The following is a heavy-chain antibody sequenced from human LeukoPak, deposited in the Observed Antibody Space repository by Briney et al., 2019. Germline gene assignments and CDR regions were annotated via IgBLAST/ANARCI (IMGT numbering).Heavy chain of an antibody. J-gene: IGHJ4*02. CDR2: ISSSSSYI. CDR3: ARVVSAGDIDY. Sequence: GGSLRLSCAASGFTFSSYSMNWVRQAPGKGLEWVSSISSSSSYIYYADSVKGRFTISRDNAKNSLYLQMNSLRAEDTAVYYCARVVSAGDIDYWGQGTLVTVSS. D-gene: IGHD2-2*01. V-gene: IGHV3-21*01. CDR1: GFTFSSYS.